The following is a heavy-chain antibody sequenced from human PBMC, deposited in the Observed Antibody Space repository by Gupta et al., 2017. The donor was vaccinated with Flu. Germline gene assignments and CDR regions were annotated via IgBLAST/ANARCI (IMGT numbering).Heavy chain of an antibody. J-gene: IGHJ6*02. D-gene: IGHD3-9*01. CDR2: ITGSSSYI. V-gene: IGHV3-21*01. CDR3: AREVDGYYDYYGMDV. Sequence: VQLVESGGGLVKPGGPLRLSCEASGFHFRRSSMYWVRQAPGKGLESVSSITGSSSYIYYADSVKGRFTISRDNAKNSLFLQMNSLRAEDTAVYYCAREVDGYYDYYGMDVWGQGTTVTVSS. CDR1: GFHFRRSS.